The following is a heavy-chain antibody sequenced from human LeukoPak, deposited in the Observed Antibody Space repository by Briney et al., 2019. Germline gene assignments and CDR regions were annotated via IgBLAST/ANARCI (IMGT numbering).Heavy chain of an antibody. CDR2: IYPGDSDT. CDR1: GYSFTNYW. D-gene: IGHD3-22*01. CDR3: ARRALYYDSTGYGAVDY. Sequence: GESLKISCRASGYSFTNYWIGWVRQMPGKGLEWMGIIYPGDSDTRYSPSSQGQVTVSDDKSINTAYLQWSGLKASDSAMYYCARRALYYDSTGYGAVDYWGQGTLVIVSS. J-gene: IGHJ4*02. V-gene: IGHV5-51*01.